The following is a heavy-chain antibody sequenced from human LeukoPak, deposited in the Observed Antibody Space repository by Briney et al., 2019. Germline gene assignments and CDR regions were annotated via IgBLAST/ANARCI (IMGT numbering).Heavy chain of an antibody. J-gene: IGHJ6*02. V-gene: IGHV1-69*13. CDR2: IIPIFGTA. CDR3: ARQYCSGGSCYPYYYYGMDV. Sequence: SVTVSCKASGGTFSSYAISWVRQAPGQGLEWMGGIIPIFGTANYAQKFQGRVTSTADESTSTAYMELSSLRSEDTAVYYCARQYCSGGSCYPYYYYGMDVWGQGTTVTVSS. D-gene: IGHD2-15*01. CDR1: GGTFSSYA.